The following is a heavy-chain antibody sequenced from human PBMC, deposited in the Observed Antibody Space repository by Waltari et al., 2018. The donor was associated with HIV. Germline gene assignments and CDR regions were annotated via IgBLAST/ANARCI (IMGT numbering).Heavy chain of an antibody. Sequence: EVQLVESGGGLVKPGGSLRPSWSASGFPFRRHTMNWVRPAPGKGLEWVSSISRSGTYIYYVDSVQGRFTISRDNAKNSLYLQMNSLRVEDTAIYYCAKVDTHGYLPYNWGQGTLVTVSS. CDR3: AKVDTHGYLPYN. V-gene: IGHV3-21*01. CDR1: GFPFRRHT. D-gene: IGHD5-12*01. J-gene: IGHJ4*02. CDR2: ISRSGTYI.